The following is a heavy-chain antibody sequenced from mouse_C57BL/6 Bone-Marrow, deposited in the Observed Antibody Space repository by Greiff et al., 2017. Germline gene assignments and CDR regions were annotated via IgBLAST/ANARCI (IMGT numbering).Heavy chain of an antibody. CDR1: GYTFTSYG. D-gene: IGHD1-1*01. V-gene: IGHV1-81*01. CDR2: IYPRSGNT. J-gene: IGHJ2*01. Sequence: QVQLQQSGAELARPGASVKLSCKASGYTFTSYGISWVKQRTGQGLAWIGEIYPRSGNTYYNEKFKGKATLTADKSSSTAYMELRSLTSEDSAVYFCANYYGSSYGRYYFDYWGQGTTLTVSS. CDR3: ANYYGSSYGRYYFDY.